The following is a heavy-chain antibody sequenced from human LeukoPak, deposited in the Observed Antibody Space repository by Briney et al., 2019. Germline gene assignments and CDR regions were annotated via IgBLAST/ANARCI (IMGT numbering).Heavy chain of an antibody. CDR3: ARDSPDCTNGVCYIGI. V-gene: IGHV4-39*07. Sequence: SETLSLTCTVSGGSISSSSYYWGWIRQPPGKGLEWIGYIYHSGSTYYNPSLKSRVTISVDRSKNQFSLKLSSVTAADTAVYYCARDSPDCTNGVCYIGIWGQGTMVTVSS. CDR1: GGSISSSSYY. CDR2: IYHSGST. J-gene: IGHJ3*02. D-gene: IGHD2-8*01.